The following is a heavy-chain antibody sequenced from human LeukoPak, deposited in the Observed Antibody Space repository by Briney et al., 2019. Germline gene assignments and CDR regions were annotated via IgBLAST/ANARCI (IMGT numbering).Heavy chain of an antibody. CDR3: AKDRRIAAAGPFDY. V-gene: IGHV3-9*03. D-gene: IGHD6-13*01. J-gene: IGHJ4*02. Sequence: PGRSLRLSCAASGFTFDDYAMHWVRQAPGKGLEWVSGISWNSGSIGYADSVMGRFTISRDNAKNSLYLQMNSLRAEDMALYYCAKDRRIAAAGPFDYRGQGTLVTVSS. CDR1: GFTFDDYA. CDR2: ISWNSGSI.